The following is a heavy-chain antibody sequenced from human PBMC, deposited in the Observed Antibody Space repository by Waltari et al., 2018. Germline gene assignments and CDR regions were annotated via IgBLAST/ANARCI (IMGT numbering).Heavy chain of an antibody. CDR3: ARERIVAVPSGSDTFDT. CDR1: GYTFTDYY. V-gene: IGHV1-2*02. CDR2: MNPDSAAT. Sequence: QVQLVQSGAEVKEPGASVKVSCKASGYTFTDYYLHWVRQAPGQGLEWRGGMNPDSAATNYAQKFKGRVTMTSDSSITTAYMELSRLNSDDTAVYYCARERIVAVPSGSDTFDTWGQGTMVIVSS. D-gene: IGHD2-2*01. J-gene: IGHJ3*02.